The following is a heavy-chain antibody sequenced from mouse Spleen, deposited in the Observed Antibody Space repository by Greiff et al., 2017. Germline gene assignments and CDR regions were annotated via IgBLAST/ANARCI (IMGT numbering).Heavy chain of an antibody. V-gene: IGHV1-55*01. D-gene: IGHD3-2*02. Sequence: VQLQQSGAELVKPGASVKMSCKASGYTFTSYWITWVKQRPGQGLEWIGDIYPGSGSTNYNEKFKSKATLTVDTSSSTAYMQLSSLTSEDSAVYYCARWGDSSGLFAYWGQGTLVTVSA. J-gene: IGHJ3*01. CDR3: ARWGDSSGLFAY. CDR2: IYPGSGST. CDR1: GYTFTSYW.